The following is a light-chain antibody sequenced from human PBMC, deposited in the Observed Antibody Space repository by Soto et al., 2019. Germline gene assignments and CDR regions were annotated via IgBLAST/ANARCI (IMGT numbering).Light chain of an antibody. CDR3: QQFNKWPLT. CDR1: QSVRNY. J-gene: IGKJ4*01. Sequence: EIVLTQSPATLSLSPGDRATLSFRASQSVRNYLAWYQQKPGQTPGLLIFGASSRATGIPARFSGSGSGTEFTLTISSLQSEDFAVYYCQQFNKWPLTCGGGTKVDI. V-gene: IGKV3-15*01. CDR2: GAS.